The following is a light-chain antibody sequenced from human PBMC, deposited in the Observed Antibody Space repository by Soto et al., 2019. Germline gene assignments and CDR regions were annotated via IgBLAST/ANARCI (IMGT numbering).Light chain of an antibody. CDR3: QSADSSGAYVV. CDR1: ALPKQY. J-gene: IGLJ2*01. CDR2: EDI. V-gene: IGLV3-25*03. Sequence: SYELTQPPSVSVSPGQTARITCSGDALPKQYTFWYQQKPGQAPVLMIYEDILRPSGIPERFSGSSSGTTVTLTISGVQAEDEADYYCQSADSSGAYVVFGGGTKVTVL.